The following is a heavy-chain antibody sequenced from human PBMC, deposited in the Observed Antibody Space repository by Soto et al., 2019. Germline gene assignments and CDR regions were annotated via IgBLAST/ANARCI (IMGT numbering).Heavy chain of an antibody. D-gene: IGHD1-1*01. CDR1: GFTFRAYW. V-gene: IGHV3-7*05. J-gene: IGHJ4*02. CDR3: ARRREGTGRTLDY. CDR2: IDQDGSGK. Sequence: EVHLVESGGGLVQRGGSLRLSCAASGFTFRAYWMSWVRQAPGKGLEWVANIDQDGSGKYYVDSVRGRFAISRDNAHNSLYLQTNSLRDEDTVVYFCARRREGTGRTLDYWGQGTLVTVSS.